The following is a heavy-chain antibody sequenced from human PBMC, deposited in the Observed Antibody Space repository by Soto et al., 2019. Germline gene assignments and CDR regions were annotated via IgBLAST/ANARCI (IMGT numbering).Heavy chain of an antibody. CDR2: ISGSGGST. V-gene: IGHV3-23*01. CDR1: GFTFSSYA. Sequence: GGSLRLSCAASGFTFSSYAMSWVRQAPGKGLEWVSAISGSGGSTYYADSVKGRFTISRDNSKNTLYLQMNSLRAEDMAVYYCASQVEMATISGDAFDIWGQGTMVTVSS. CDR3: ASQVEMATISGDAFDI. J-gene: IGHJ3*02. D-gene: IGHD5-12*01.